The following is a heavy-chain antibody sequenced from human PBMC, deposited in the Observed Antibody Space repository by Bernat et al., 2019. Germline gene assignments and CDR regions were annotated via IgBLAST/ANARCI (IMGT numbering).Heavy chain of an antibody. Sequence: QLQLQESGPGLLKPSETLSLTCTVSGVSISSSSYYWGWIRQPPGKGLEWIGNIYYSGSTDYNPSLKSRVTISVDTSKNQISLKLNSVTAADTAVYYCARQDLIHFDFWGQGILVTVSS. CDR1: GVSISSSSYY. D-gene: IGHD2-8*01. J-gene: IGHJ4*02. V-gene: IGHV4-39*01. CDR2: IYYSGST. CDR3: ARQDLIHFDF.